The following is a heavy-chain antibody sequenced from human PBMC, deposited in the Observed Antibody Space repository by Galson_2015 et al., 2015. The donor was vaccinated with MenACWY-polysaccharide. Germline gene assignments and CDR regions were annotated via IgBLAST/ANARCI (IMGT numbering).Heavy chain of an antibody. CDR3: ARLAVDNYFDY. CDR2: IYSGGST. J-gene: IGHJ4*02. CDR1: AFTVSSNH. Sequence: SLRLSCAASAFTVSSNHMSWVRQAPGKWLEWVSVIYSGGSTYYADSVKGRFTISRDNSKNTLYLQMNSLRAEDTALYYCARLAVDNYFDYWGQGTLVAVSS. V-gene: IGHV3-66*01. D-gene: IGHD6-19*01.